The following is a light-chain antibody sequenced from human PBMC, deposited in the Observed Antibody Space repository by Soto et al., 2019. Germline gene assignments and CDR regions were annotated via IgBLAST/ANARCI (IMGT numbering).Light chain of an antibody. J-gene: IGKJ5*01. V-gene: IGKV3-15*01. Sequence: EIVMTQSPATLSVSPGERATLSCRASQTVRNNYLAWYQQKPGQAPRLVISGASTRATGIPARFRGSGSETEFTLTISSLQSEDFGVYYCQQYSEWPPVTFGQGTRLEIK. CDR1: QTVRNN. CDR2: GAS. CDR3: QQYSEWPPVT.